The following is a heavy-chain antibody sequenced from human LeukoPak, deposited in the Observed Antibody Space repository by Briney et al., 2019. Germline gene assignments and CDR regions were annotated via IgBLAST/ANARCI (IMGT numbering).Heavy chain of an antibody. D-gene: IGHD5-12*01. CDR1: GGTFSSYA. Sequence: ASVKVSCKASGGTFSSYAISWVRQAPGQGLEWMGWISAYNGNTNYAQKLQGRVTMTTDTSTSTAYMELRSLRSDDTAVYYCARDLDGYETFDYWGQGTLVTVSS. J-gene: IGHJ4*02. V-gene: IGHV1-18*01. CDR3: ARDLDGYETFDY. CDR2: ISAYNGNT.